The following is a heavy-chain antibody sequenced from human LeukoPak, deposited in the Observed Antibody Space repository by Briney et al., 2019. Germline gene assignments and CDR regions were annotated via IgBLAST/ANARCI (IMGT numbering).Heavy chain of an antibody. CDR1: GFTFSSYE. J-gene: IGHJ4*02. CDR3: ARGLHLLPRSTLDY. CDR2: ISSSGSTI. Sequence: GGSLRLSCAASGFTFSSYEMNWVRQAPGKGLEWVSYISSSGSTIYYADSVKGRFTISRDNAKNSLYLQMNSLRAEDTAVYYCARGLHLLPRSTLDYWGQGTLVTVSS. D-gene: IGHD3-22*01. V-gene: IGHV3-48*03.